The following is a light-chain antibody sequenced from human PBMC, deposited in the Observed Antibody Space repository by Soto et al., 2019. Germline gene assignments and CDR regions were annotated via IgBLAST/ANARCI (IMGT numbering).Light chain of an antibody. V-gene: IGKV1-9*01. CDR2: PAS. CDR3: QHLRAYPFS. CDR1: QDFNIY. Sequence: DIQLTQSPSFLSASVGDRVTVSCRASQDFNIYLAWFQQKPGKVPHLLVYPASPLQDGVPSRFSGRGSGTEFTLTINNLQPEDFATYYCQHLRAYPFSFGQGTKLDVK. J-gene: IGKJ2*03.